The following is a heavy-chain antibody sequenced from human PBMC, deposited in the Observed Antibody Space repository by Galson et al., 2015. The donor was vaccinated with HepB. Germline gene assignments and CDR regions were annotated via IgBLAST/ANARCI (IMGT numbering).Heavy chain of an antibody. D-gene: IGHD3-16*01. CDR2: ISGSGGST. V-gene: IGHV3-23*01. CDR1: GFTFSSYA. Sequence: SLRLSCAASGFTFSSYAMSWVRQAPGKGLEWVSAISGSGGSTYYADSVKGRFTISRDNSKNTLYLQMNSLRAEDTAVYYCAKGPYLLGPLQALGDFEHWGQGTLVTVSS. CDR3: AKGPYLLGPLQALGDFEH. J-gene: IGHJ1*01.